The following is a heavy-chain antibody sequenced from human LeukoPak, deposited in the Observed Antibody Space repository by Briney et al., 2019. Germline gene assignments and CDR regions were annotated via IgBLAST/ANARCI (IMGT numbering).Heavy chain of an antibody. V-gene: IGHV4-61*08. CDR1: GGSISSGGYY. CDR2: IYYSGST. CDR3: ARDFDINWFDP. D-gene: IGHD3-9*01. Sequence: SETLSLTCTVSGGSISSGGYYWSWIRQHPGKGLEWIGYIYYSGSTNYNPSLKSRVTISVDTSKNQFSLKLSSVTAADTAVYYCARDFDINWFDPWGQGTLVTVSS. J-gene: IGHJ5*02.